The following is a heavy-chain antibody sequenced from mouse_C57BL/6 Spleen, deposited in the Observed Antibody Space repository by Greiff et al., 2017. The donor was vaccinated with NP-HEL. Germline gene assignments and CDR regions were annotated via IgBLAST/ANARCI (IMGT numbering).Heavy chain of an antibody. J-gene: IGHJ3*01. V-gene: IGHV3-6*01. CDR2: ISYDGSN. CDR1: GYSITSGYY. CDR3: ANYDYDWFAY. D-gene: IGHD2-4*01. Sequence: EVKVEESGPGLVKPSQSLSLTCSVTGYSITSGYYWNWIRQFPGNKLEWMGYISYDGSNNYNPSLKNRISITRDTSKNQFFLKLNSVTTEDTATYYCANYDYDWFAYWGQGTLVTVSA.